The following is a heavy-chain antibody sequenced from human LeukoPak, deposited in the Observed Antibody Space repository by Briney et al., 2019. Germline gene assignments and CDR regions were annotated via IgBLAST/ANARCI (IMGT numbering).Heavy chain of an antibody. CDR3: ARRAPGFSSGWLDY. CDR1: GFTFSSYA. Sequence: QAGGSLRLSCAASGFTFSSYAIHWVRQAPGKGLEYVAAISSNGGSTFYANSVKGRFIVSRDNSKNTLSLQMGSLRTEDLAMYYCARRAPGFSSGWLDYWGQGTPVTVSS. V-gene: IGHV3-64*01. CDR2: ISSNGGST. D-gene: IGHD6-19*01. J-gene: IGHJ4*02.